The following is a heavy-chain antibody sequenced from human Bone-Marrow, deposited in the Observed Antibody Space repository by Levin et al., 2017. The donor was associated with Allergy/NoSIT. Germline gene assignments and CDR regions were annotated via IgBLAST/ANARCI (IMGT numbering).Heavy chain of an antibody. CDR3: AREKVASFDY. J-gene: IGHJ4*02. CDR2: IWYDGSNQ. V-gene: IGHV3-33*08. Sequence: GGSLRLSCVTSGFNFRRFGMDWVRQAPGKGLEWLAVIWYDGSNQYYADSVRGRFTISRDNSKNTVYLHMENLRAEDTAVYYCAREKVASFDYWGQGTLVAVSS. D-gene: IGHD2-15*01. CDR1: GFNFRRFG.